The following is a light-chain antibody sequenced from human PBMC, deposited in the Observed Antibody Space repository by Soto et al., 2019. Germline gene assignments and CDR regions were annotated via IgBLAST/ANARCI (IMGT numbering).Light chain of an antibody. Sequence: QSVLTQPASVSGSPGQSITISCTGTSSDVGGYNYVSWYQQHPGKAPKLMIYDVSKRPSGVSNRFSGSKSGNTASLTISGLQAEDEADYYCSSYISSSTLNVFGTGTKLTFL. V-gene: IGLV2-14*01. CDR1: SSDVGGYNY. CDR3: SSYISSSTLNV. J-gene: IGLJ1*01. CDR2: DVS.